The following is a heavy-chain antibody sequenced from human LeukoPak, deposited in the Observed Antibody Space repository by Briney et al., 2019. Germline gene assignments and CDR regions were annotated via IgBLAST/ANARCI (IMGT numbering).Heavy chain of an antibody. J-gene: IGHJ4*02. D-gene: IGHD4-23*01. Sequence: GGSLRLSCAASGFTVSSNYMNWVRQAPGKGLEWLSVIYSGGSTYYADSVKGRFTISRDNSKNTLYLQMNSLRAEDTAVYYCAREPYGGNLYYFDYWGQGTLVTVSS. CDR3: AREPYGGNLYYFDY. CDR1: GFTVSSNY. CDR2: IYSGGST. V-gene: IGHV3-53*01.